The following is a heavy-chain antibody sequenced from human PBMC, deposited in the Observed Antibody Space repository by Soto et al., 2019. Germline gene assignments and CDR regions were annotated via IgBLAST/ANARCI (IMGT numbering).Heavy chain of an antibody. CDR1: GFTFSSYA. CDR3: AKGSERYSGSYYWFDP. CDR2: ISGSGGST. V-gene: IGHV3-23*01. J-gene: IGHJ5*02. Sequence: GGSLRLSCAASGFTFSSYAMSWVRQAPGKGQEWVSAISGSGGSTYYADSVKGRFTISRDNSKNKLYLQMNSLRAEDTAVYYCAKGSERYSGSYYWFDPWGQGTLVTVSS. D-gene: IGHD1-26*01.